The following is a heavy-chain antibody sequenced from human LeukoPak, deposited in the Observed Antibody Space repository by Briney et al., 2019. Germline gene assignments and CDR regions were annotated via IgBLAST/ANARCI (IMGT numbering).Heavy chain of an antibody. CDR3: ARRYFDWYFDD. V-gene: IGHV4-59*08. CDR2: IYYSGST. D-gene: IGHD3-9*01. CDR1: GGSISSYY. Sequence: SETLSLTCTVSGGSISSYYWSWIRQPPGKGLEWIGYIYYSGSTNYNPSLKSRVTISVDTSKNQFSLNLSSVTAADTAVYYCARRYFDWYFDDWGQGTLVTVSS. J-gene: IGHJ4*02.